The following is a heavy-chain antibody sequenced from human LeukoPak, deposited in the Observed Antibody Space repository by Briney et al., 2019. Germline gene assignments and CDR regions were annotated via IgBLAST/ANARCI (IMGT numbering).Heavy chain of an antibody. J-gene: IGHJ3*02. CDR2: ISSSSSTI. CDR3: ARDQVSSYYRDRNAFDI. V-gene: IGHV3-48*01. CDR1: GFTFSTYS. Sequence: GGSLRLSCAASGFTFSTYSMNWVRQAPGKGLEWISYISSSSSTIYYADSVKGRFTISRDNAKNSLYLQMNSLRAEDTAVYYCARDQVSSYYRDRNAFDIWGQGTMVTVSS. D-gene: IGHD1-14*01.